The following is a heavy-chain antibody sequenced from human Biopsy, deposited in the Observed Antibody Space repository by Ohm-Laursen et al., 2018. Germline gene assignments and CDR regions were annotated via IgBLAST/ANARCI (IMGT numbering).Heavy chain of an antibody. CDR2: FYINGTT. CDR3: ASELPVSAPSRGPYDI. V-gene: IGHV3-53*01. CDR1: ALTVSSNY. D-gene: IGHD3-10*01. Sequence: LSLTCATAALTVSSNYMNWVRQAPGKGLEWVSVFYINGTTYYTDSVKGRFTISRDNSKNTVYLQMNSLRVEDTAVYYCASELPVSAPSRGPYDIWGQGTLVTVSS. J-gene: IGHJ3*02.